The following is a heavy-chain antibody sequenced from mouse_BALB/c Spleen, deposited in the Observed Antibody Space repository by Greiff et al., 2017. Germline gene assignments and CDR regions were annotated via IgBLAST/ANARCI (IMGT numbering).Heavy chain of an antibody. J-gene: IGHJ2*01. V-gene: IGHV1-69*02. D-gene: IGHD1-2*01. CDR3: GTMDYYGSSFDY. CDR2: IDPSDSET. CDR1: GYTFTSYW. Sequence: VQLQQSGAELVKPGAPVKLSCKASGYTFTSYWMNWVKQRPGRGLEWIGRIDPSDSETHYNQKFKDKATLTVDKSSSTAYIQLSSLTSEDSAVYYCGTMDYYGSSFDYWGQGTTLTVSS.